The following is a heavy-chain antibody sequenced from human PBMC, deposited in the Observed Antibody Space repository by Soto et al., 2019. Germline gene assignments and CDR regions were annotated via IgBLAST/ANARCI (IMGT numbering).Heavy chain of an antibody. CDR1: GFTFSSYG. CDR2: IWSDGTNK. V-gene: IGHV3-33*01. D-gene: IGHD5-18*01. CDR3: ARSLASYGDLDL. Sequence: QGQLVESGGGVVQPGKSLRLSCRASGFTFSSYGMYWFRQNPGKGLEWVAVIWSDGTNKDIADSVKGRFIISRDNPRTTLYLEMNTLGVEDTGVYSCARSLASYGDLDLWGRGTLVTVSS. J-gene: IGHJ5*02.